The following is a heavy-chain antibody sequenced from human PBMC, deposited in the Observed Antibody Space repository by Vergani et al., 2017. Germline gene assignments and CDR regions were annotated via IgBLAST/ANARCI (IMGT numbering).Heavy chain of an antibody. V-gene: IGHV4-31*03. D-gene: IGHD3-22*01. CDR2: IYSTGST. Sequence: QVQLQESGPRLVKPSETLSLICSVSGYSISSGVYYWNWIRQHPGKGLEWIGYIYSTGSTHHNPSLRRRINMSVDTSKNQFSLKLNSVTAADTAMYYCARMGGYDEGDAFRIGYFDSWGPGILVTVSS. CDR3: ARMGGYDEGDAFRIGYFDS. J-gene: IGHJ4*02. CDR1: GYSISSGVYY.